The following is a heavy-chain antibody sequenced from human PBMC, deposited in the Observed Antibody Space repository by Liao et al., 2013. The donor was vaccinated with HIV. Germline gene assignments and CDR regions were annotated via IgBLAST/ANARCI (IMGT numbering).Heavy chain of an antibody. V-gene: IGHV4-59*12. Sequence: QVQLQESGPGLVKPSETLSLTCTVSGGSISPYYWSWIRQPPGKALEWIGFIYYRGSTNYNPSFNSRVTISVDTSKNQFSLRLRSVTAADTAVYYCARGLWGRITCEGFVCYYYYYYMDVWTRDLGHRLL. CDR2: IYYRGST. J-gene: IGHJ6*03. CDR1: GGSISPYY. D-gene: IGHD1-26*01. CDR3: ARGLWGRITCEGFVCYYYYYYMDV.